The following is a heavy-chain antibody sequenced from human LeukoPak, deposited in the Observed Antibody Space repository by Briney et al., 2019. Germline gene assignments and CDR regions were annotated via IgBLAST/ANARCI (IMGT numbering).Heavy chain of an antibody. CDR1: GGSFSGYY. V-gene: IGHV4-34*01. D-gene: IGHD5-24*01. CDR2: INHSGSN. CDR3: AREIEMATPNPPPFDY. Sequence: PSETLSLTCAVYGGSFSGYYWSWIRQPPGKGLKWIGEINHSGSNNYNPSLKSRVTISVDTSKNQFSLKLSSVTAADTAVYYCAREIEMATPNPPPFDYWDQGTLVTVSS. J-gene: IGHJ4*02.